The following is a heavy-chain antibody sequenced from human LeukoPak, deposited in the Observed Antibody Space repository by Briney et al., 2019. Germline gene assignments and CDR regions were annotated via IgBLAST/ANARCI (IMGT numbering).Heavy chain of an antibody. V-gene: IGHV1-8*01. D-gene: IGHD6-13*01. CDR3: ARAQGGSSWYYFDY. Sequence: ASVKVSCKASGYTFTSYDINWVRQATGQGLEWMGWMNPNSGNTGYAQKFQGRLTMTRNTSISTAYMELSSLRSEDTAVYYCARAQGGSSWYYFDYWGQGTLVTASS. CDR2: MNPNSGNT. J-gene: IGHJ4*02. CDR1: GYTFTSYD.